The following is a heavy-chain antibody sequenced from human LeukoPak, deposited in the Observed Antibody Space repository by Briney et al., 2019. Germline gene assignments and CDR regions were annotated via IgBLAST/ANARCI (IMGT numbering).Heavy chain of an antibody. CDR3: AREWYCSSTSCPYYYYGMDV. CDR2: IKQDGSEK. J-gene: IGHJ6*02. D-gene: IGHD2-2*01. V-gene: IGHV3-7*01. Sequence: GGSLRLSCAASGFTFSSYWMSWVRQAPGKGLEWVANIKQDGSEKYYVDSVKGRFTISRDNSKNTLYLQMNSLRAEDTAVYYCAREWYCSSTSCPYYYYGMDVWGQGTTVTVSS. CDR1: GFTFSSYW.